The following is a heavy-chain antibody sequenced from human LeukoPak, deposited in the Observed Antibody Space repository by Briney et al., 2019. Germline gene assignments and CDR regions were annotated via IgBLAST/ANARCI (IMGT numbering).Heavy chain of an antibody. CDR1: GYSFTAFY. CDR2: IHTRRGDT. V-gene: IGHV1-2*02. Sequence: GAPVKVSCKASGYSFTAFYLHWVRQPPGQGLEGMGLIHTRRGDTTYTQKFQGRVTLSRGTSSSTAYMDLTSLRSDDPAVYYCARDGDYGTGSYYRGCIDSWGPGTPVTV. D-gene: IGHD3-10*01. J-gene: IGHJ4*02. CDR3: ARDGDYGTGSYYRGCIDS.